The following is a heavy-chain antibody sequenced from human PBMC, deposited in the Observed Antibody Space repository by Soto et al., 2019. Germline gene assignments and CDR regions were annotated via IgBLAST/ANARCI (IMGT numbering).Heavy chain of an antibody. J-gene: IGHJ4*02. Sequence: VQLVDSGGGVLQPGGSLRLSCAAYGFTFSIYSMNWFRQAPGKGLEWVSYINRGVTAMYYADSVKGRFTVSRDDAKNSLYLEMNSLRDEDTAVYYCVRDFDWNFDYWGQGTLVTVTS. CDR2: INRGVTAM. CDR3: VRDFDWNFDY. V-gene: IGHV3-48*02. D-gene: IGHD3-9*01. CDR1: GFTFSIYS.